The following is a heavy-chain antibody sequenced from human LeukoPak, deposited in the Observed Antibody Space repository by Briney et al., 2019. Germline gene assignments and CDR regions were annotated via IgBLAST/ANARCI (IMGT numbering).Heavy chain of an antibody. CDR2: IKSKTDGGTT. Sequence: PGGSLRLSCAASGFTFSNAWMNWVRQAPGKGLEWVGRIKSKTDGGTTDYAAPVKGRFTISRDDSKNTLYLQMNSLKTEDTAVYYCTTDLDYYDSSGYYYVSDPNYWGQGTLVTVSS. J-gene: IGHJ4*02. D-gene: IGHD3-22*01. V-gene: IGHV3-15*07. CDR1: GFTFSNAW. CDR3: TTDLDYYDSSGYYYVSDPNY.